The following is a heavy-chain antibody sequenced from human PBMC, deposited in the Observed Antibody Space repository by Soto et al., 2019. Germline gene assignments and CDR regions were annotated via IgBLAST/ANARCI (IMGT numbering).Heavy chain of an antibody. CDR1: GGSISSYY. V-gene: IGHV4-59*01. Sequence: SETLSLTCTVSGGSISSYYWSWIRQPPGKGLEWIGYIYYSGSTNYNPSLKSRVTISVDTSKNQFSLKLSSVTAADTAVYYCARDVYIGYSSSAGGWYFDLWGRGTLVTVS. CDR2: IYYSGST. D-gene: IGHD6-6*01. CDR3: ARDVYIGYSSSAGGWYFDL. J-gene: IGHJ2*01.